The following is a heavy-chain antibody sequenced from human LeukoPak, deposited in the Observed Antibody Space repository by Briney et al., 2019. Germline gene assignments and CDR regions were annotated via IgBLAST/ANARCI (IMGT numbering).Heavy chain of an antibody. CDR1: GASISSYY. Sequence: SETLSLTCTVSGASISSYYWSWIRQPPGKGLEWIAYIYYSGSTNYNPSLKNRVTISVDTPKNQFSLNLSSVTAADTAVYYCARRRYYGGGYYFDYWGQGTLVTVSS. V-gene: IGHV4-59*08. CDR3: ARRRYYGGGYYFDY. D-gene: IGHD4-23*01. J-gene: IGHJ4*02. CDR2: IYYSGST.